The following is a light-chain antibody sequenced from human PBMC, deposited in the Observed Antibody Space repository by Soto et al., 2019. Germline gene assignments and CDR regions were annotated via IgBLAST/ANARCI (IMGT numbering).Light chain of an antibody. CDR2: GAS. Sequence: EIVMTQTPATLSVSLGERATLSCRASQSVSSNLAWYQQKPGQAPRLLIYGASSRATGIPDRFSGSGSGTDFTLTISRLEPEDFAVYYCQQYGSLSWTFGQGTKVDI. J-gene: IGKJ1*01. V-gene: IGKV3-20*01. CDR1: QSVSSN. CDR3: QQYGSLSWT.